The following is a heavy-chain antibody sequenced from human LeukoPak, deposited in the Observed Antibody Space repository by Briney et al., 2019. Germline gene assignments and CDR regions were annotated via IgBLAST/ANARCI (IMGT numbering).Heavy chain of an antibody. CDR1: GFTVSSNY. V-gene: IGHV3-53*01. CDR2: IYSGGST. Sequence: PGGSLRLSCAASGFTVSSNYMSWVRQAPGKGLEWVSVIYSGGSTYYADSVKGRFTISRDNSKNTLYLHMNSLRAEDTAVYYCARGNYDSSGSLDYWGQGTQVTVSS. D-gene: IGHD3-22*01. CDR3: ARGNYDSSGSLDY. J-gene: IGHJ4*02.